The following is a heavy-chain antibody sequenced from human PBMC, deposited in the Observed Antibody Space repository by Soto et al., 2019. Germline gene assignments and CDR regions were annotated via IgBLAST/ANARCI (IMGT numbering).Heavy chain of an antibody. Sequence: LSLTCAVSGGSISSGGYSWSWIRQPPGKGLEWIGYIYHSGSTYYNPSLKSRVTISVDRSKNQFSLKLSSVTAADTAVYYCAREARCSGGSCRHAFDIWGQGTMVTVSS. V-gene: IGHV4-30-2*01. J-gene: IGHJ3*02. D-gene: IGHD2-15*01. CDR2: IYHSGST. CDR3: AREARCSGGSCRHAFDI. CDR1: GGSISSGGYS.